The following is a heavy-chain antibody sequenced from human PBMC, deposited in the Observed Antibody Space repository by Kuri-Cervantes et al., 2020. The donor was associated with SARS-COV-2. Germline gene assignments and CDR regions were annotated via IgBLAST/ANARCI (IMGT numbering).Heavy chain of an antibody. Sequence: GGSLRLSCAASGFTFSSYAMSWVRQAPGQGLEWVSGISDSGDSTNYADSVKGRFTISRDNSKNTLYLQMNSLRAEDTAVYYCARDRGKDSLYYFDSWGQGTQVTVSS. J-gene: IGHJ4*02. V-gene: IGHV3-23*01. CDR3: ARDRGKDSLYYFDS. CDR1: GFTFSSYA. CDR2: ISDSGDST. D-gene: IGHD5-12*01.